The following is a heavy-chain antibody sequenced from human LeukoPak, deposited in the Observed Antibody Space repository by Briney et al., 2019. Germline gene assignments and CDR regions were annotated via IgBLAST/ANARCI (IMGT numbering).Heavy chain of an antibody. CDR2: IFSSGST. CDR3: ARGLAHGGIANWFDP. Sequence: SETLSLTCSVPGGSLNSFSHYWAWIRQPPGKGLEWIGCIFSSGSTYYNPSLQSRVTFSLDKSNNHFALKLTSLTAADTAVYYCARGLAHGGIANWFDPWGRGTLVTVSS. D-gene: IGHD2-21*01. J-gene: IGHJ5*02. CDR1: GGSLNSFSHY. V-gene: IGHV4-39*06.